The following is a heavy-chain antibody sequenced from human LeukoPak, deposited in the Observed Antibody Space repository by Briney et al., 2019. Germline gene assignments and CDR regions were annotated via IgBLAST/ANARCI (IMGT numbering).Heavy chain of an antibody. D-gene: IGHD6-19*01. Sequence: GASVKVSCKASGGTFSSYAISWVRQAPAQGLEWMGRIIPILGIANYAQKFQGRVTITADKSTSTAYMELSSLRSEDTAVYYCARERAIAVAGLFDYWGQGTLVTVSS. J-gene: IGHJ4*02. CDR2: IIPILGIA. CDR3: ARERAIAVAGLFDY. CDR1: GGTFSSYA. V-gene: IGHV1-69*04.